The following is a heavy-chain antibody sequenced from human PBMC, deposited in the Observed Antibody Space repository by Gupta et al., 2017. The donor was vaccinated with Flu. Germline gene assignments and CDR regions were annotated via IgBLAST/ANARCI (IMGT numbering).Heavy chain of an antibody. CDR2: IDSSGYYT. Sequence: EVQLLESGGGLVQPGGSLRLSCAASGFTFSRYAMSWVRQSPGKELEWVSAIDSSGYYTYYADSVKGRYTISRDNSRNTLFLQVSDLTAEDTAICYCAKGSSGGRPYYFDYWGQGALVTVSS. J-gene: IGHJ4*02. D-gene: IGHD3-22*01. V-gene: IGHV3-23*01. CDR1: GFTFSRYA. CDR3: AKGSSGGRPYYFDY.